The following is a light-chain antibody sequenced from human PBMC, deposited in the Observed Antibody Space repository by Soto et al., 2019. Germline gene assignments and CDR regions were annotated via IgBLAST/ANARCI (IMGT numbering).Light chain of an antibody. CDR3: KKYNNWPGYT. V-gene: IGKV3-15*01. J-gene: IGKJ2*01. CDR1: QSVSSN. Sequence: EIVMTQSPATLSVSPGERATLSCRASQSVSSNLAWYQQKPGQAPRLLIYGASTRATGIPARLSGSGSGTDFTLTISSLQSEDFAVYYCKKYNNWPGYTFAQGPKLESK. CDR2: GAS.